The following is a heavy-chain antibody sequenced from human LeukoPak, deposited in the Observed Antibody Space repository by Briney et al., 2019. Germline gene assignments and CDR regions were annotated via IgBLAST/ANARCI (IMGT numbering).Heavy chain of an antibody. Sequence: ASVKVSCKDSGGTFSSYAISWVRQAPGQGLEWMGRIIPIFGTANYAQKFQGRVTITTDESTSTAYMELSSLRSEDTAVYYCARDMGYYGSGTFDYWGQETLVTGSS. CDR1: GGTFSSYA. J-gene: IGHJ4*02. V-gene: IGHV1-69*05. D-gene: IGHD3-10*01. CDR2: IIPIFGTA. CDR3: ARDMGYYGSGTFDY.